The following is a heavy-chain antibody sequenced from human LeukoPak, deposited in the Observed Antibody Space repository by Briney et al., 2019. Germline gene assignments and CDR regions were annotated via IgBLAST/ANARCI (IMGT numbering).Heavy chain of an antibody. Sequence: PSETLSLTCAVSGYSISSGYYWSWIRQPRGKGLGWIGYIYYSGSTNYKPSLKSRVTISVDTSKNQFPLKLSSVTAADTAVYYCARAPYSSSSLFDYWGQGTLVTVSS. V-gene: IGHV4-61*01. CDR1: GYSISSGYY. D-gene: IGHD6-6*01. CDR2: IYYSGST. CDR3: ARAPYSSSSLFDY. J-gene: IGHJ4*02.